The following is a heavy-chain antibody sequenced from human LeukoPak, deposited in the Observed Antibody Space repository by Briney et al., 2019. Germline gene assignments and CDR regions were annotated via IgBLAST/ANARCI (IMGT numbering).Heavy chain of an antibody. D-gene: IGHD1-14*01. CDR1: GFSLNTRQMC. Sequence: SGPALVKPTQTLTLTCTFSGFSLNTRQMCVAWIRQPPGKALEWLARIDWDDDTFYSTSLKTRLSISKDTSKNQVVLTMTNMDPVHTGAYYCARMTPDSPSFDYWGQGTLVTVSS. CDR2: IDWDDDT. J-gene: IGHJ4*02. CDR3: ARMTPDSPSFDY. V-gene: IGHV2-70*17.